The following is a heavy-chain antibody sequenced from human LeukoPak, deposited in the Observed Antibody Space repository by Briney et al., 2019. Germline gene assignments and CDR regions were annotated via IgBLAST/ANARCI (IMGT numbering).Heavy chain of an antibody. CDR2: IWYDGSNK. CDR3: ARDGEMWSSSWYVFDY. CDR1: GFTFSSYG. Sequence: PGGSLRLSCAASGFTFSSYGMHWVRQAPGKGLEWVAVIWYDGSNKYYADSVKGRFTISRDNSKNTLYLQMNSLRAEDTAVYYCARDGEMWSSSWYVFDYWGQGTPVTVSS. J-gene: IGHJ4*02. V-gene: IGHV3-33*01. D-gene: IGHD6-13*01.